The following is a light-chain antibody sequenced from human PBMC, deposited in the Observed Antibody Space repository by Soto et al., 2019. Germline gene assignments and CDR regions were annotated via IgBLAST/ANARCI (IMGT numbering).Light chain of an antibody. CDR2: GNN. J-gene: IGLJ1*01. Sequence: QSFLTRPPSVSGAPGNRVTISCTGSSANSGAAYNVDWYQQLPGTAPKLLIYGNNNRPSGVPARFSGSKSGTSASLAIAGLQAEDEGDHYCQSYDSSLSGYVFGTGTKVTVL. CDR3: QSYDSSLSGYV. V-gene: IGLV1-40*01. CDR1: SANSGAAYN.